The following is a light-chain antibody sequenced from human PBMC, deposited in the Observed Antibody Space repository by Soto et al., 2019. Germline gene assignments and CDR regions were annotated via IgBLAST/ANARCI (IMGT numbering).Light chain of an antibody. CDR1: SSDVGGYDY. Sequence: QSALTQPASVSGSPGQSITISCTGTSSDVGGYDYVSWYQQHPGKAPKLMIYKVSNRPSVVSNRFSGTKSGNTASLTISGLQAEDEAEYFCSSYTDSGTFIFGPGTKLTVL. CDR3: SSYTDSGTFI. CDR2: KVS. V-gene: IGLV2-14*01. J-gene: IGLJ1*01.